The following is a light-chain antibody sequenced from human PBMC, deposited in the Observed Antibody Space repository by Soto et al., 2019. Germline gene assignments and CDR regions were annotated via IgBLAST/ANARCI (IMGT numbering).Light chain of an antibody. CDR3: QSYDSSLSASYV. CDR2: GNT. CDR1: SSNIGAGYA. V-gene: IGLV1-40*01. J-gene: IGLJ1*01. Sequence: QSALTQPPSVSGAPGQRVTMSGTGSSSNIGAGYAVHWYQQLPGKAPKLLIYGNTNRPSGVPDRFSGSKSGTSASLAITGLQAEDEADYYCQSYDSSLSASYVFGGGTKVTVL.